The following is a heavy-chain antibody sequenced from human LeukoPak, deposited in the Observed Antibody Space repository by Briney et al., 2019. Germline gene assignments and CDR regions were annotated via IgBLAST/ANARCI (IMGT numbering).Heavy chain of an antibody. CDR3: ARAAMFYFDY. D-gene: IGHD5-18*01. J-gene: IGHJ4*02. CDR1: GGSISSYY. CDR2: IYYSGST. V-gene: IGHV4-59*01. Sequence: SETLSLTCTVSGGSISSYYWSWIRQPPGKGLEWIGYIYYSGSTNYNPSLKSRVTISVDTSKNQFSLKLSSVTAADTAVYYCARAAMFYFDYWGQGTLVTVSS.